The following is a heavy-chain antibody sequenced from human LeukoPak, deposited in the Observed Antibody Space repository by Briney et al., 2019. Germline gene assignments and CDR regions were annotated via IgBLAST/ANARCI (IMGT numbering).Heavy chain of an antibody. CDR3: ARGLAYCGADCYTYFDY. D-gene: IGHD2-21*01. J-gene: IGHJ4*02. CDR1: GFTFSSYS. Sequence: GGSLRLSCAASGFTFSSYSMNWVRQAPGKGLEWVSSISSSSYIYYADSVKGRFTISRDNAKNSLYLQMNSLRAEDTAVYYCARGLAYCGADCYTYFDYWGQGTLVTVSS. V-gene: IGHV3-21*01. CDR2: ISSSSYI.